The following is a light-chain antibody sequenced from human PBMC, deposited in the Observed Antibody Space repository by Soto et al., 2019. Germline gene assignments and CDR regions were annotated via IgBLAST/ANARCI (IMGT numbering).Light chain of an antibody. J-gene: IGKJ2*01. CDR3: KQIYSTPPGT. CDR2: DAS. CDR1: QSISNY. Sequence: DIQMTQSPSSLSASVGDRVTITCRASQSISNYLNWYQQKPGKAPNLLIYDASSLQSGVPSRFSASGSGTDFTLTISSLQPEDFATYYCKQIYSTPPGTFGQGTKLEIK. V-gene: IGKV1-39*01.